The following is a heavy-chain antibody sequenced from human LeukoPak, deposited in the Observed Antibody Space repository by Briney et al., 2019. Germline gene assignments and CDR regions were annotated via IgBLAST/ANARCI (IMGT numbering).Heavy chain of an antibody. CDR2: INPSGGST. CDR3: AANYYDSGGYLYGMDV. Sequence: AASVKVSCKASGYTFTSYYMHWVRQAPGQGLEWMGIINPSGGSTSYAQKFQGRVTMTRDTSTSTVYMELSSLRSEDTAVYYCAANYYDSGGYLYGMDVWGQGTTVTVSS. CDR1: GYTFTSYY. V-gene: IGHV1-46*01. D-gene: IGHD3-22*01. J-gene: IGHJ6*02.